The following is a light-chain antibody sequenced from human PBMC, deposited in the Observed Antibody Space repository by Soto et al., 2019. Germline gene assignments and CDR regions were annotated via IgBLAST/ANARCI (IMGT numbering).Light chain of an antibody. Sequence: EIVLTQSPATLSLSPGERATLSCRASQSVSSYLAWYQQKPGQAPRLLIYDASNRATGIPARFSGSWSATDFSLTISSLEPEYFSVYYCQQRSNWPLTFGGGTKVEIK. J-gene: IGKJ4*01. CDR3: QQRSNWPLT. CDR2: DAS. CDR1: QSVSSY. V-gene: IGKV3-11*01.